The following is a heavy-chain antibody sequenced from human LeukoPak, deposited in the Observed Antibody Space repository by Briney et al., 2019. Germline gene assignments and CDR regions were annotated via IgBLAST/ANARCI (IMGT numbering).Heavy chain of an antibody. D-gene: IGHD3-10*01. J-gene: IGHJ4*02. CDR3: ARAITMVRGVIFDY. V-gene: IGHV3-21*01. Sequence: GGSLRLSCAASGFNFRSFIMNWVRQAPGKGLEWVSSITGTSNYRYYSVSVKGRFTISRDNAKNSLYLQMNSLRAEDTAVYYCARAITMVRGVIFDYWGQGTLVTVSS. CDR1: GFNFRSFI. CDR2: ITGTSNYR.